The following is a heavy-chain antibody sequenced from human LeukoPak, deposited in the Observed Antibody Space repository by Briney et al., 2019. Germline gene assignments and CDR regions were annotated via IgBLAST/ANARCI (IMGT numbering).Heavy chain of an antibody. CDR1: GFTFSSYG. CDR3: AKEVGDYSSGMY. Sequence: PRGSLRLSCAASGFTFSSYGIHWVRQAQGKGLEWVALISYDGSNKYYPDSVKGRFTISRDNSKNTLYLQMNSLRAEDTAVYYCAKEVGDYSSGMYWGQGTLVTVSS. J-gene: IGHJ4*02. CDR2: ISYDGSNK. V-gene: IGHV3-30*18. D-gene: IGHD6-19*01.